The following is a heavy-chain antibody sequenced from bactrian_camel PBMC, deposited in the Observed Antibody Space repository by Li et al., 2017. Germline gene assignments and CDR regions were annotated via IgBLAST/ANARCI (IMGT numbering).Heavy chain of an antibody. V-gene: IGHV3S1*01. CDR1: GYTYNRNC. Sequence: HVQLVESGGGSVQAGGSLRLSCAASGYTYNRNCMAWFRQAPGKEREGVARIATGSGNTYYADSVKGRFTISQDNANNTVYLQMNSLKPEDTAMYYCAANPAALESYCSGGFYRPTLFGYWGQGTQVTVSS. J-gene: IGHJ6*01. CDR2: IATGSGNT. D-gene: IGHD2*01. CDR3: AANPAALESYCSGGFYRPTLFGY.